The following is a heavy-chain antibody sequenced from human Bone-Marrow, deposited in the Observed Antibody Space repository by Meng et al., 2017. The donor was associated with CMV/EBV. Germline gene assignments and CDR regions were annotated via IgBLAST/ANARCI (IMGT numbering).Heavy chain of an antibody. CDR2: IIPIFGIA. Sequence: SVKVSCKASGGTFSSYAISWVRQAPGQGLEWMGGIIPIFGIANYAQKFQGRVTITADKSTSTAYMELSSLRSEDTAVYYCARDRTIFGVVTHYYGMDVWGQGTTVTVSS. CDR1: GGTFSSYA. J-gene: IGHJ6*02. CDR3: ARDRTIFGVVTHYYGMDV. V-gene: IGHV1-69*10. D-gene: IGHD3-3*01.